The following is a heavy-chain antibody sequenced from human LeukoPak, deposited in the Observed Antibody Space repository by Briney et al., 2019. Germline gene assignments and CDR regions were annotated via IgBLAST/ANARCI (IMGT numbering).Heavy chain of an antibody. CDR3: ASPRGLRGAFDI. D-gene: IGHD1-26*01. Sequence: ASVKVSSKASGYTFTSYYMHWVRQAPGQGLEWMGIINPSGGSTSYAQKFQGRVTMTRDTSTSTVYMELSSLRSEDTAVYYCASPRGLRGAFDIWGQGTMVTVSS. V-gene: IGHV1-46*01. CDR1: GYTFTSYY. CDR2: INPSGGST. J-gene: IGHJ3*02.